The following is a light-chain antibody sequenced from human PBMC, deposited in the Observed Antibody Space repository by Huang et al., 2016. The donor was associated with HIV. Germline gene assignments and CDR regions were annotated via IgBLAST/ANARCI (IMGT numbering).Light chain of an antibody. J-gene: IGKJ1*01. CDR2: DAS. CDR3: QQRSDWPPWT. CDR1: QSVRNY. V-gene: IGKV3-11*01. Sequence: EIVLTQSPATLSLSPGERATLSCRASQSVRNYLAWYQQKPGQAPRLLIYDASNRATGTQARCSGSGSGTDFTLTISSLEPEDFGVYYCQQRSDWPPWTFGQGTKVEIK.